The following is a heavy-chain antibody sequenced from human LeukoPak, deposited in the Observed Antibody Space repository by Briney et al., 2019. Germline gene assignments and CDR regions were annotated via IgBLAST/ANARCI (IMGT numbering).Heavy chain of an antibody. CDR3: ARAYSGYHFDY. J-gene: IGHJ4*02. CDR2: IYWNGNK. D-gene: IGHD5-12*01. CDR1: GFSLSTSGVG. V-gene: IGHV2-5*01. Sequence: SGPTLVKPTQTLTLTCTFSGFSLSTSGVGVGWIRQPPGEALEWLALIYWNGNKRYSPSLKSRLTITKDTSKNQVVLTMTNMDPVDTATYYCARAYSGYHFDYWGQGTPVTVSS.